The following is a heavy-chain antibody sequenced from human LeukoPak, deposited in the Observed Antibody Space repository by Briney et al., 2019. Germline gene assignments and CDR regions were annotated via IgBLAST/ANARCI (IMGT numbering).Heavy chain of an antibody. Sequence: SETLSLTCTVSGGSMSSYYWSWIRQPPGKGLEWIGYVYYSGSTNYNPSLKSRVTISVDTSKNQFSLKLSSVTAADTAVYYCARDPRSHSSSWYWYFDLWGRGTLVTVSS. J-gene: IGHJ2*01. CDR1: GGSMSSYY. D-gene: IGHD6-13*01. V-gene: IGHV4-59*01. CDR2: VYYSGST. CDR3: ARDPRSHSSSWYWYFDL.